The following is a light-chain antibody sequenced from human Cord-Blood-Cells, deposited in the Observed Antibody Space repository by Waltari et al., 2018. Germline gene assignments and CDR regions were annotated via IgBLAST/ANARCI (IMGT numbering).Light chain of an antibody. CDR1: QSVSSY. V-gene: IGKV3-11*01. CDR3: QRRSNWPQVT. J-gene: IGKJ5*01. Sequence: EIVLTQSPATLSLSPGERATLSCRASQSVSSYLAWYQQKPGQAPRLLIYDASNRATGIPARFSVSGSGTDFTLTISSLEPEDFAVYYCQRRSNWPQVTFGQGTRLEIK. CDR2: DAS.